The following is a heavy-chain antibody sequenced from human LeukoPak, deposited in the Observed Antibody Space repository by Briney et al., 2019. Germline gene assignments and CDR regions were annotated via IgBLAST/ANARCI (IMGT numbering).Heavy chain of an antibody. Sequence: ASVKVSCKASGGTFSSYAISWVRQAPGQGLEWMGGIIPIFGTANYAQKFQGRVTITADESTSTAYMELSSLRSEDTAVYYCARESYDSSGYYVSYYYGMDVWGQGTTVTVSS. CDR2: IIPIFGTA. J-gene: IGHJ6*02. CDR1: GGTFSSYA. V-gene: IGHV1-69*13. D-gene: IGHD3-22*01. CDR3: ARESYDSSGYYVSYYYGMDV.